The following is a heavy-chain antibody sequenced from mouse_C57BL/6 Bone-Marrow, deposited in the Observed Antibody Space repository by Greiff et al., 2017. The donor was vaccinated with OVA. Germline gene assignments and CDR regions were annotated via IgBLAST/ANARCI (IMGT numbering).Heavy chain of an antibody. CDR3: AREFNYYGSSKDY. CDR2: IYPGSGNT. Sequence: QVQLQQSGAELVRPGASVKLSCKASGYTFTDYYINWVKQRPGQGLEWIARIYPGSGNTYYNEKFKGKATLTAEKSSSTAYMQLSSLTSEDSAVYFCAREFNYYGSSKDYWGQGTTLTVSS. J-gene: IGHJ2*01. V-gene: IGHV1-76*01. D-gene: IGHD1-1*01. CDR1: GYTFTDYY.